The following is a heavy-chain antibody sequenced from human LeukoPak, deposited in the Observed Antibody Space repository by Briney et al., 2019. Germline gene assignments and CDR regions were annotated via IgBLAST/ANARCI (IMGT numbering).Heavy chain of an antibody. Sequence: ASVKVSCKASGYTFTSYAMHWVRQAPGQRLEWMGWINAGNGNTKYSQKLQGRVTMTTDTSTSTAYMELRSLRSDDTAVYYCARDPNSDYGGNPPLDYWGQGTLVTVSS. V-gene: IGHV1-3*01. J-gene: IGHJ4*02. CDR1: GYTFTSYA. CDR2: INAGNGNT. CDR3: ARDPNSDYGGNPPLDY. D-gene: IGHD4-23*01.